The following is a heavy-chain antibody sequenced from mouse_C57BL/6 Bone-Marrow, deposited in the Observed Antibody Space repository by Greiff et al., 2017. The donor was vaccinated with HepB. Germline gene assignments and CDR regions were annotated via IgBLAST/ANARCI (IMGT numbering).Heavy chain of an antibody. CDR3: ARYPHYYGSSSWGSYYAMDY. V-gene: IGHV1-64*01. J-gene: IGHJ4*01. CDR2: IHPNSGST. CDR1: GYTFTSYW. D-gene: IGHD1-1*01. Sequence: QVQLQQPGAELVKPGASVKLSCKASGYTFTSYWMHWVKQRPGQGLEWIGMIHPNSGSTNYNEKFKSKATLTVDKSSSTAYMQLSSLTSEDTAVYYCARYPHYYGSSSWGSYYAMDYWGQGTSVTVSS.